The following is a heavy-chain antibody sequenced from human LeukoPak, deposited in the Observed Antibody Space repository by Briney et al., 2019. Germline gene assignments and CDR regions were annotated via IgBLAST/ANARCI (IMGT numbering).Heavy chain of an antibody. D-gene: IGHD3-10*01. CDR3: AKDGGVWFGESNDY. CDR2: ISGSGGST. Sequence: GGSLRLSCAVSGFTVSSNYMSWVRQAPGKGLEWVSAISGSGGSTYYADSVKGRFTISRDNFKNTLYLQMNSLRADDTAVYYCAKDGGVWFGESNDYWGQGTLVTVSS. J-gene: IGHJ4*02. V-gene: IGHV3-23*01. CDR1: GFTVSSNY.